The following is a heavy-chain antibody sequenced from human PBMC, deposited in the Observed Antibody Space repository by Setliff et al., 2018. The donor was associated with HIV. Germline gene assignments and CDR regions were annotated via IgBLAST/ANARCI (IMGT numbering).Heavy chain of an antibody. Sequence: PGGSLRLSCAASGFTFSSYWMSWVRQAPGKGLEWVADIKQDGSKAYYMDSVKGRFTISRDNAKNSLYLQMNSLRAEDTAVYYCARDHADSSGWYGWHYYYYGMDVWGQGTTVTVSS. CDR3: ARDHADSSGWYGWHYYYYGMDV. CDR2: IKQDGSKA. J-gene: IGHJ6*02. V-gene: IGHV3-7*01. CDR1: GFTFSSYW. D-gene: IGHD6-19*01.